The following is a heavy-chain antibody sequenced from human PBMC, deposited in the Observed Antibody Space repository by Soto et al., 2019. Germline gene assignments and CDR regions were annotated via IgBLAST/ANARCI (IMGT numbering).Heavy chain of an antibody. Sequence: QVQLVESGGGVVQPGRSLRLSCAASGFTFSSYGMHWVRQAPGKGLEWVAVISYDGSNKYYAASVKGRFTITRDNSKNTRYLQMNILRAEDTAVYYCAKDLLGPGRAYGMDVWGQGTTVTVSS. CDR1: GFTFSSYG. CDR2: ISYDGSNK. CDR3: AKDLLGPGRAYGMDV. J-gene: IGHJ6*02. D-gene: IGHD7-27*01. V-gene: IGHV3-30*18.